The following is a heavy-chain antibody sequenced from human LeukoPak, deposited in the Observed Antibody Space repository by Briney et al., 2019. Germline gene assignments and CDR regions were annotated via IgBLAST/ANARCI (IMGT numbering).Heavy chain of an antibody. D-gene: IGHD6-13*01. CDR1: GGTFSSYA. CDR2: IIHIFGTA. V-gene: IGHV1-69*05. CDR3: ARVAESYSSSWSDAFDI. J-gene: IGHJ3*02. Sequence: SVRVSCKASGGTFSSYAISWVRQAPGQGLEWMGEIIHIFGTANYAQKFQGRVKITTDESTSTAYMELSSLRSEDTAVYYCARVAESYSSSWSDAFDIWGQGTMVTVSS.